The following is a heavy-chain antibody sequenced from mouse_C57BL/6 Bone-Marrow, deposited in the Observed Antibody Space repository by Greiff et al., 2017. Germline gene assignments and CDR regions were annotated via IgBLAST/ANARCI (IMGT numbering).Heavy chain of an antibody. J-gene: IGHJ2*01. Sequence: EVKLQQSGPELVKPGASVKISCKASGYTFTDYSMNWVKQSPGKSLEWIGDINPNNGGNSYNQKFKGKATLTVSKSSSTDYMELRSLTSVDSAVYYCARSQGTAVVATGYVDYWGQGTTLTVSS. CDR3: ARSQGTAVVATGYVDY. CDR1: GYTFTDYS. CDR2: INPNNGGN. V-gene: IGHV1-26*01. D-gene: IGHD1-1*01.